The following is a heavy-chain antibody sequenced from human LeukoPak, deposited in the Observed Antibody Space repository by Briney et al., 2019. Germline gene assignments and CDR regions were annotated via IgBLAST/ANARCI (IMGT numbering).Heavy chain of an antibody. V-gene: IGHV1-69*04. D-gene: IGHD4-11*01. Sequence: GASVKVSCKASGGTFSSYAISWVRQAPGQGLEWMGRIIPILGIANYAQKFQGRVTITADKSTSTAYMELSSLRSEDTAVYYCASRYSDYAANYFDYWGQGTLVTVSS. CDR1: GGTFSSYA. J-gene: IGHJ4*02. CDR2: IIPILGIA. CDR3: ASRYSDYAANYFDY.